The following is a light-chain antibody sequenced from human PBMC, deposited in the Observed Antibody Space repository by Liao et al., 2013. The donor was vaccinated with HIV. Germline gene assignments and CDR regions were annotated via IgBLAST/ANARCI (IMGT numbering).Light chain of an antibody. Sequence: SYELTQSPSVSVAPGKPARIPCGGNDIGSKSVHWYQQKPGQAPVLVIYYDSDRPSGIPERFSGSNSGNTATLTISGTQPMDEADYYCQAWDRNTAIFGGGTKLTVL. V-gene: IGLV3-21*01. J-gene: IGLJ2*01. CDR2: YDS. CDR3: QAWDRNTAI. CDR1: DIGSKS.